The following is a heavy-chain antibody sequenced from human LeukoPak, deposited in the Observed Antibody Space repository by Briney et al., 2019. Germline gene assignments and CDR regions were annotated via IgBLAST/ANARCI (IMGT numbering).Heavy chain of an antibody. J-gene: IGHJ4*02. CDR1: GGSVSSTTYY. Sequence: SETLSLTCTVSGGSVSSTTYYWSWIRQPPGKGLEWIASISYSGSTYYNPSLKSRVTISVDTSENQFSLKLSSVTAADMAVYYCARYVVYGSGKYYFDYWGQGTLVTVSS. CDR2: ISYSGST. V-gene: IGHV4-39*01. CDR3: ARYVVYGSGKYYFDY. D-gene: IGHD3-10*01.